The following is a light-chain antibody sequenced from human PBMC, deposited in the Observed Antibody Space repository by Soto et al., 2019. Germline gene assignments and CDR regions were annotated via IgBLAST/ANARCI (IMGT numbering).Light chain of an antibody. Sequence: EIVLTQSPGTLSLSPGERATLSCRASQSFSSSYLAWYQQKPGQAPRLLIYGASSRATGIPDRFSGSGSGTDFTLTISRLEPEDFAVYYCQQYGNSITFRQGTRLEI. V-gene: IGKV3-20*01. CDR1: QSFSSSY. CDR2: GAS. J-gene: IGKJ5*01. CDR3: QQYGNSIT.